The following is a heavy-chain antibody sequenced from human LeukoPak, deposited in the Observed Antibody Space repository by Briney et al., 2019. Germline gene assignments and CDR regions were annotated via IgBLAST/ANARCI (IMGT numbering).Heavy chain of an antibody. CDR3: ASVQPVVPAAIDY. J-gene: IGHJ4*02. D-gene: IGHD2-2*01. CDR2: IYHSGST. Sequence: TASETLSLTCTVSGYSISSGYYWGWIRQPPGKGLEWIGSIYHSGSTYYNPSLKSRVTISVDASKNQFSLKLSSVTAADTAVYYCASVQPVVPAAIDYWGQGTLVTVSS. V-gene: IGHV4-38-2*02. CDR1: GYSISSGYY.